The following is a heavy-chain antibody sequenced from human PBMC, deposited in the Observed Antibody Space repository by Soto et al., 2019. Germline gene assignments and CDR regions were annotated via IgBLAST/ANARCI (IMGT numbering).Heavy chain of an antibody. CDR3: ARGLTSNYRGTFDY. V-gene: IGHV5-51*01. J-gene: IGHJ4*02. CDR2: IYPADSDT. CDR1: GYSFTSYW. Sequence: GESLKISCKASGYSFTSYWIGWVRQMPGKGLESMGIIYPADSDTRYSPSFQGQVTISADRSITTAYLQWSSLKASDTAIYYCARGLTSNYRGTFDYWGQGTLVTVSS. D-gene: IGHD1-7*01.